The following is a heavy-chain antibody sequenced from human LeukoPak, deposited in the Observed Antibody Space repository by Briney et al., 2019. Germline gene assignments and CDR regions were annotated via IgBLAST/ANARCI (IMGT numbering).Heavy chain of an antibody. CDR2: ISWNSGSI. D-gene: IGHD3-10*01. Sequence: PGGSLRLSCAASGFTFDDYAMHWVRQAPGKGLEWVSGISWNSGSIGYADSVKGRFTISRDNAKNSLYLQMNSLRAEDTALYYCAKEIYGSGSLDYWGQGTLVTVSS. J-gene: IGHJ4*02. CDR3: AKEIYGSGSLDY. CDR1: GFTFDDYA. V-gene: IGHV3-9*01.